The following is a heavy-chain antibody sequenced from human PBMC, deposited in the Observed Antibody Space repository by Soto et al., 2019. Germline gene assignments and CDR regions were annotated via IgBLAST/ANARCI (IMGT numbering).Heavy chain of an antibody. CDR2: ISPILGIA. Sequence: QVQLVQSGAEVKKPGSSVKVSCKASGGTFSSYTISWVRQAPGQGLEWMGRISPILGIANYAQKFQGRVTLTADKSTSTAYLELSSLRSEDTAVYYCARLRDSDGMDVWGQGTTVTVSS. CDR3: ARLRDSDGMDV. V-gene: IGHV1-69*02. CDR1: GGTFSSYT. J-gene: IGHJ6*02. D-gene: IGHD1-26*01.